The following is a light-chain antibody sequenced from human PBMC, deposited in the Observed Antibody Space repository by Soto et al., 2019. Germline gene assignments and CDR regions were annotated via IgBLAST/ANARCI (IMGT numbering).Light chain of an antibody. CDR3: QQSYSSLVYN. CDR2: TAS. Sequence: DIQMTQSPSSLSASVGDRVTITCRASQNIDTNLNWYQHKPGKAPTVLIYTASTLQSGVPSRFSGSGSGTDFPLTISSLQPEDSATYYCQQSYSSLVYNFGPGTKLEIK. V-gene: IGKV1-39*01. J-gene: IGKJ2*01. CDR1: QNIDTN.